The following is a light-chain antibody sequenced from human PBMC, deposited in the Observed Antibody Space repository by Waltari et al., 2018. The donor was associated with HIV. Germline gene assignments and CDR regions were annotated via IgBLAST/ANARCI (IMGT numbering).Light chain of an antibody. J-gene: IGLJ1*01. Sequence: QSALTQPASVSGSPGQSITISCTGTSSDVGDYNYVSWYQQHPGKAPKLIIYDVSNRPSGVSKRFSDSKSGNTASLTISGLQTEDEADYYCSSYTSSSTMVFGTGTKVTVL. CDR2: DVS. CDR3: SSYTSSSTMV. CDR1: SSDVGDYNY. V-gene: IGLV2-14*01.